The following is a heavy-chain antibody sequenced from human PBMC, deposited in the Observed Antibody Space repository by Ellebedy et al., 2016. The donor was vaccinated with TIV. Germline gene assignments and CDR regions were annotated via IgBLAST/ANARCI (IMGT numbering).Heavy chain of an antibody. J-gene: IGHJ6*02. CDR1: GYTFTGYY. CDR3: ARGSSWWGNGMDV. D-gene: IGHD2-15*01. V-gene: IGHV1-69*13. Sequence: SVKVSCXASGYTFTGYYMHWMRQAPGQGLEWMGGIIPILGTANYAQKFQGRVTITADESTSTAYMELSSLRSEDTAVYYCARGSSWWGNGMDVWGQGTTVTVSS. CDR2: IIPILGTA.